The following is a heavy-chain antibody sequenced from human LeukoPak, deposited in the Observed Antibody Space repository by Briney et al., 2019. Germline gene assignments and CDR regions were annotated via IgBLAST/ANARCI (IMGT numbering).Heavy chain of an antibody. V-gene: IGHV3-33*01. J-gene: IGHJ4*02. D-gene: IGHD3-22*01. CDR1: GFTFSSYG. CDR2: IWYDGSNK. Sequence: TGGSLRLSCAASGFTFSSYGMPWVRQAPGKGLEWVAVIWYDGSNKYYADSVKGRFTISRDNPKNTLYLQMNSLRAEDTAVYYCARENYDSSGYYYGYFDYWGQGTLVTVSS. CDR3: ARENYDSSGYYYGYFDY.